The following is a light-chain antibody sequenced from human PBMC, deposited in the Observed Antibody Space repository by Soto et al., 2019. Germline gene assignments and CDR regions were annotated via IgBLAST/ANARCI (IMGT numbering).Light chain of an antibody. J-gene: IGKJ1*01. Sequence: DIQMTQSPSTLSASVGDRVTIPFRASQNIGDWLAWYQQKPGKAPKLLIYRASSLESEVPSRFSGRGSGTDFTLTISGLQPDDSATYYCQQHYNYPAFGQGTKGGYQ. CDR3: QQHYNYPA. CDR2: RAS. CDR1: QNIGDW. V-gene: IGKV1-5*03.